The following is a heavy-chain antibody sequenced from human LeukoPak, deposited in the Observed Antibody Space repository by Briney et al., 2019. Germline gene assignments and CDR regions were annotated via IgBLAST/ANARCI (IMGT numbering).Heavy chain of an antibody. Sequence: SETLSLTCAVYGGSFSGYYWSWIRQPPGKGLEWIGEINHSGSTNYNPSLKSRVTISVDTSKNQFSLKLSSVTAADTAVYYCVVVPAAMAYYYYYMDVWGKGTTVTISS. CDR2: INHSGST. CDR1: GGSFSGYY. V-gene: IGHV4-34*01. CDR3: VVVPAAMAYYYYYMDV. J-gene: IGHJ6*03. D-gene: IGHD2-2*01.